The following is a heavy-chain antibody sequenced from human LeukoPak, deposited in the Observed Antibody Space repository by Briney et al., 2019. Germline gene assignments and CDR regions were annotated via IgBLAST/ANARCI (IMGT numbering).Heavy chain of an antibody. V-gene: IGHV1-24*01. CDR3: ATTPTTVLDYYYYYMDV. Sequence: ASVKVSCKVSEYTLTELSMHWVRQAPGKGLEWMGGFDPEDGETIYAQKFQGRVTMTEDTSTDTAYMELSSLRSEDTAVYYCATTPTTVLDYYYYYMDVWGKGTTVTVSS. J-gene: IGHJ6*03. CDR2: FDPEDGET. CDR1: EYTLTELS. D-gene: IGHD4-11*01.